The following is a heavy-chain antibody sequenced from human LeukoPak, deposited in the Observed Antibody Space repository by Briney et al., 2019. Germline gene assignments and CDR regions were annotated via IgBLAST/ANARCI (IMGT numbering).Heavy chain of an antibody. CDR3: ARYCSSAYCNGGGGLSYFDY. D-gene: IGHD2-2*01. V-gene: IGHV3-30*02. J-gene: IGHJ4*02. CDR2: IEFDVSKK. Sequence: PGGSLRLSCAASGFTFSDYYMSWIRQAPGKGLEWVAFIEFDVSKKYYAESVKGRFTISRDNSKDTLYLQMNSLRAEDTAVYFCARYCSSAYCNGGGGLSYFDYWDQGTLVTVSS. CDR1: GFTFSDYY.